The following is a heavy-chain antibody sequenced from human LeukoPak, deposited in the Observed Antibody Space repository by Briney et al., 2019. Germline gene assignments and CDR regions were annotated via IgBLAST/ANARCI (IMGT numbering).Heavy chain of an antibody. V-gene: IGHV1-2*06. CDR1: GYIFVGYY. CDR2: INPNSGGT. D-gene: IGHD6-19*01. CDR3: ARGGYSSGWSKDY. J-gene: IGHJ4*02. Sequence: ASVKVSCKTSGYIFVGYYMHWVRQAPGQGLEWMGRINPNSGGTNYAQRFQGRVTMTRDTSINTAYMELSRLKSDDTAVYYCARGGYSSGWSKDYWGQGTLVTVSS.